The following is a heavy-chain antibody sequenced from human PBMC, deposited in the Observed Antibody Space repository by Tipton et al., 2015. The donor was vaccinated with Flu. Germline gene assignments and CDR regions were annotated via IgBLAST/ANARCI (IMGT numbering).Heavy chain of an antibody. D-gene: IGHD4-11*01. CDR2: RSYTGDS. V-gene: IGHV4-39*01. CDR3: ARRDYSNYVSEPKSWFDP. J-gene: IGHJ5*02. Sequence: GLVKPSETLSLSCSVSSGSISGNNYYWGWVRQPTGKGLEWIGSRSYTGDSNYNASFKSRATISVDTSKNQFSLKLYFVTAADTAVYYCARRDYSNYVSEPKSWFDPWGQGILVTVSS. CDR1: SGSISGNNYY.